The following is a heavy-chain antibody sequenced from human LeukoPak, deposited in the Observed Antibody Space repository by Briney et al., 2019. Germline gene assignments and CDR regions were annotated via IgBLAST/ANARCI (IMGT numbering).Heavy chain of an antibody. CDR2: IRYEGRNK. J-gene: IGHJ3*02. D-gene: IGHD3-3*01. CDR1: GFTFSHHG. Sequence: GGSLRLSCAASGFTFSHHGMHWVRQAPGKGLEWVAFIRYEGRNKHYADSVKGRFTISRDNSKNSLYLQMNSLRAEDTAVYYCASPILGVFYDAFDIWGQGTMVTVSS. V-gene: IGHV3-30*02. CDR3: ASPILGVFYDAFDI.